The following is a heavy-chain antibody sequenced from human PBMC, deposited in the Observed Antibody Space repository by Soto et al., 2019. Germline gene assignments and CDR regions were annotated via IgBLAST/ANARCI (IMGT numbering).Heavy chain of an antibody. CDR2: IYYSGST. Sequence: SDTLSLTCTVSGGSISSSSYYWGWIRQPPGQGLEWIGSIYYSGSTYYNPSLKSRVTISVDTSKNQFSLKLSSVTAADTAVYYCANLYYDFWSGYYIDYYYGMDVWGQGTTVT. D-gene: IGHD3-3*01. J-gene: IGHJ6*02. CDR1: GGSISSSSYY. V-gene: IGHV4-39*01. CDR3: ANLYYDFWSGYYIDYYYGMDV.